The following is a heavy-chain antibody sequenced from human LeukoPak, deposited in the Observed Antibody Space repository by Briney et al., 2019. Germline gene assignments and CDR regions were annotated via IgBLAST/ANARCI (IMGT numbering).Heavy chain of an antibody. J-gene: IGHJ4*02. D-gene: IGHD4-17*01. Sequence: PGRSLRLSCAASGFTFSSYGMHRVRQAPGKGLEWVAVIWYDGSNKYYADSVKGRFTISRDNSKNTLYLQMNSLRAEDTAVYYCARWGTPTVTLDYWGQGTLVTVSS. CDR3: ARWGTPTVTLDY. CDR1: GFTFSSYG. V-gene: IGHV3-33*01. CDR2: IWYDGSNK.